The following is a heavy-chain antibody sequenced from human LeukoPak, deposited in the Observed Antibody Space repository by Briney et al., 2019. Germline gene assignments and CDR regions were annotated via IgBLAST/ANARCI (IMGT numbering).Heavy chain of an antibody. V-gene: IGHV1-2*02. CDR1: GYTFTDYY. Sequence: ASVKVSCKASGYTFTDYYLHWVRQAPGQGFEWMGWINPNSGDTNYAQKFQGRVTMTRDTSISTAHVEMSRLRSDDTAVYYCARANFLYCSSTTCLFDYWGQGTLVTVSS. CDR3: ARANFLYCSSTTCLFDY. J-gene: IGHJ4*02. CDR2: INPNSGDT. D-gene: IGHD2-2*01.